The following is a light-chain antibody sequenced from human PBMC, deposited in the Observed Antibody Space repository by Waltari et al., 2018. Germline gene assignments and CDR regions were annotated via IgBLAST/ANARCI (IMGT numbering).Light chain of an antibody. CDR2: AAS. Sequence: DIQMTQSPSSLSASVGDRVTITCRASQSISSYLNWYQQKPGKAPKLLIYAASSLQSGVPSRFSGSGSGTDFTLTISSLQSEDFAFYYCQQYNNWPLTFGGGTKVEIK. J-gene: IGKJ4*01. CDR1: QSISSY. CDR3: QQYNNWPLT. V-gene: IGKV1-39*01.